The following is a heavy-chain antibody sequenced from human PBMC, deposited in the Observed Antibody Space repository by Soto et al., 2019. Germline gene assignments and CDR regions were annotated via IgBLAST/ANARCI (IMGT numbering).Heavy chain of an antibody. CDR1: GGTFSSYA. D-gene: IGHD3-22*01. CDR3: ARFPDSSGYYYFDY. Sequence: ASVKVSCKASGGTFSSYAISWVRQAPGQGLEWMGGIISIFGTANYAQKFQGRVTITADESTSTAYMELSSLRSEDTAVYYCARFPDSSGYYYFDYWGQGTLVTVSS. J-gene: IGHJ4*02. V-gene: IGHV1-69*13. CDR2: IISIFGTA.